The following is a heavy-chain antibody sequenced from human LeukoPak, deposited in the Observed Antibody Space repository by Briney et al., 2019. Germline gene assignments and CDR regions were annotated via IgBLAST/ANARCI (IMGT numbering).Heavy chain of an antibody. CDR1: GGSVSRGSYF. CDR2: IYTSGST. CDR3: ARGSHTYYDFWSGYPNWFDP. V-gene: IGHV4-61*02. D-gene: IGHD3-3*01. J-gene: IGHJ5*02. Sequence: SETLSLTCTVSGGSVSRGSYFWSWIRQPAGKGLEWIGRIYTSGSTSYNPSLKSRVTISLDTSKNQFSLKVSSVTAADTAVYYCARGSHTYYDFWSGYPNWFDPWGQGTLVTVSS.